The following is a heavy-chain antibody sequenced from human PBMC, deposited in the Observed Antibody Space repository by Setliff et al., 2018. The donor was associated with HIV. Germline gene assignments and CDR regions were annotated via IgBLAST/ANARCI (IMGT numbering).Heavy chain of an antibody. V-gene: IGHV1-2*02. J-gene: IGHJ6*03. CDR1: GYTFTGYY. Sequence: ASVKVSCKASGYTFTGYYMHWVRQAPGQGLEWMGWINPNSGGTNYAQKFQGRVTMTRDTSIGTAYMELSRLRSDDTAVYYCARVGRNFVATMSADYYYYMDVWGKGTTVTVSS. CDR3: ARVGRNFVATMSADYYYYMDV. D-gene: IGHD5-12*01. CDR2: INPNSGGT.